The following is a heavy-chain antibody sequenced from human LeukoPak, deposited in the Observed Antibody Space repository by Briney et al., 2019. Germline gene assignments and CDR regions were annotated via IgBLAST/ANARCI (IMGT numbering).Heavy chain of an antibody. CDR1: GYKFINYG. V-gene: IGHV5-51*01. Sequence: GESLKISCKGSGYKFINYGIGWVRQMPGKGLEWMGIVYAGDSDARYSPSFQGQVTISADKSITTAYLQWRSLKASDTAMYYCARLVGYSSGRGYFDYWGQGTLVTVSS. J-gene: IGHJ4*02. CDR3: ARLVGYSSGRGYFDY. CDR2: VYAGDSDA. D-gene: IGHD6-19*01.